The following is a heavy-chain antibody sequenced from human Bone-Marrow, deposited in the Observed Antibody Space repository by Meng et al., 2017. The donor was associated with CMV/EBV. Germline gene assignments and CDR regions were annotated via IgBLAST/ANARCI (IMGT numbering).Heavy chain of an antibody. Sequence: SVKVSCKASGGTFSSYAISWVRQAPGQGLEWMGGIIPIFGTANYAQKFQGRVTITTDESTSTAYMELSSLRSEDTAVYYCARDLRFLEWLSQGLSLDYWGQGTLVTVSS. CDR2: IIPIFGTA. CDR3: ARDLRFLEWLSQGLSLDY. V-gene: IGHV1-69*05. D-gene: IGHD3-3*01. J-gene: IGHJ4*02. CDR1: GGTFSSYA.